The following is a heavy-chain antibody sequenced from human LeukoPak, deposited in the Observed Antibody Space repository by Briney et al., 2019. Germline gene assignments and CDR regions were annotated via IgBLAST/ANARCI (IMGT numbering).Heavy chain of an antibody. V-gene: IGHV3-23*01. Sequence: GGSLRLSCAASGFTFSSYAMSWVRQAPGKGLEWVSAISGSGGSTYYADSVKGRFTISRDNTKNSVFLQMTSLRVDDTAVYYCARGAGLLRVPVGHWGQGTLVTVAS. J-gene: IGHJ5*02. CDR2: ISGSGGST. CDR3: ARGAGLLRVPVGH. CDR1: GFTFSSYA. D-gene: IGHD3-10*01.